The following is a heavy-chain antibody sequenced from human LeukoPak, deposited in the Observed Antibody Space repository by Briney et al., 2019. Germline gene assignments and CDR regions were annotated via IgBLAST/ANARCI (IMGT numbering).Heavy chain of an antibody. CDR1: GFTFSTYT. CDR2: ISRSGDNT. V-gene: IGHV3-23*01. Sequence: GGSLRLSCAASGFTFSTYTMHWVRQAPGKGLEWVSTISRSGDNTYYADSVKGRFTISRDNSKNTLSLHMDTLRAEDTAVYYCAKDLLQTFFFDSSGYYSDAFGMWGQGTMVTVSP. D-gene: IGHD3-22*01. J-gene: IGHJ3*02. CDR3: AKDLLQTFFFDSSGYYSDAFGM.